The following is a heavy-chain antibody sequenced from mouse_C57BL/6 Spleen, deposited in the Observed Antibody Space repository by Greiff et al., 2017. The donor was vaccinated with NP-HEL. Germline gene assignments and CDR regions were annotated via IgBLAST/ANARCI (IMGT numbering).Heavy chain of an antibody. CDR2: ISSGSSTI. CDR3: ARGIHHYYGSSPDY. D-gene: IGHD1-1*01. V-gene: IGHV5-17*01. CDR1: GFTFSDYG. Sequence: EVQGVESGGGLVKPGESLKLSCAASGFTFSDYGMHWVRQAPEKGLEWVAYISSGSSTIYYADTVKGRFTISRDNAKNTLFLQMTSLRSEDTAMYYCARGIHHYYGSSPDYWGQGTTLTVSS. J-gene: IGHJ2*01.